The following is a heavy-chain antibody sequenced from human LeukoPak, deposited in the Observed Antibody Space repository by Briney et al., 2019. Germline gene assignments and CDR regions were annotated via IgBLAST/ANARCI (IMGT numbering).Heavy chain of an antibody. J-gene: IGHJ4*02. V-gene: IGHV3-23*01. CDR2: FSGSGGST. CDR1: GFTFSSYA. Sequence: GGSLRLSCAASGFTFSSYAMSWVRQAPGKGLECISGFSGSGGSTYYADSVKGRFTISRDNARNSLFLQMNSLRAEDTAVYYCARDGDILTGYYKYYFDYWGQGTLVTVSS. D-gene: IGHD3-9*01. CDR3: ARDGDILTGYYKYYFDY.